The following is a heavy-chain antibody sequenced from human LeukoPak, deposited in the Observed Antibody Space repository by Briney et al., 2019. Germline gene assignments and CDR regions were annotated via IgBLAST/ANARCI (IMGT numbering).Heavy chain of an antibody. D-gene: IGHD7-27*01. J-gene: IGHJ4*02. CDR3: VGGAPNWGFDY. CDR2: MSPKSGHT. CDR1: GYTFTSYD. V-gene: IGHV1-8*01. Sequence: ASVKVSCKASGYTFTSYDFNWVRQATGQRPEWMGWMSPKSGHTGYAQNFQGRVTMTRNTSISTAYMELSSLRSEDTAVYYCVGGAPNWGFDYWGQGTLVTVSS.